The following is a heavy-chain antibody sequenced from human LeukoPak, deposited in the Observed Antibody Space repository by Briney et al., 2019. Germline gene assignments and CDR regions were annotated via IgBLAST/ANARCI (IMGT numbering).Heavy chain of an antibody. CDR1: GYTFTSYA. J-gene: IGHJ5*02. CDR2: INAGNGNT. V-gene: IGHV1-3*01. Sequence: GASVKVSCKASGYTFTSYAMHWVRQAPGQRLEWMGWINAGNGNTKYSQKFQGRVTITRDTSASTAYMEPSSLRSEDTAVYYCARAYYYDRGSDPWGQGTLVTVSS. D-gene: IGHD3-22*01. CDR3: ARAYYYDRGSDP.